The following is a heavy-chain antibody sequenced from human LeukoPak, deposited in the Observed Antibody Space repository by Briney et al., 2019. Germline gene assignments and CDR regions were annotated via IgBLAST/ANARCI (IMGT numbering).Heavy chain of an antibody. CDR1: GFTFSSYG. D-gene: IGHD5-18*01. CDR3: AKDAVDTAIDPNYYYYYYMDV. V-gene: IGHV3-33*06. Sequence: GGSLRLSCAASGFTFSSYGMHWVRQAPGKGLEWVAVIWYDGSNKYYADSVKGRFTISRDNSKNTLYLQMNSLRAEDTAVYYCAKDAVDTAIDPNYYYYYYMDVWGKGTTVTVSS. CDR2: IWYDGSNK. J-gene: IGHJ6*03.